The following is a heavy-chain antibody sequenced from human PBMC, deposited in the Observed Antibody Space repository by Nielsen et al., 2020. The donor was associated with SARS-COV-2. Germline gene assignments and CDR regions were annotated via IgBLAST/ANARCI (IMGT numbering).Heavy chain of an antibody. CDR2: IWYDGSNK. D-gene: IGHD1-7*01. CDR3: AREFVTGTYYYYYMDV. Sequence: GESLKISCAASGFTFSSYGMHWVRQAPGKGLEWVAVIWYDGSNKYYADSVKGRFTISRDNSKNTLYLQMNSMRAEDTAVYYCAREFVTGTYYYYYMDVWGKGTTVTVSS. CDR1: GFTFSSYG. V-gene: IGHV3-33*01. J-gene: IGHJ6*03.